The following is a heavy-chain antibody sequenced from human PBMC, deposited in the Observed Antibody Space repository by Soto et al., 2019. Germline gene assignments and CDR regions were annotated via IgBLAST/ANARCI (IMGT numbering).Heavy chain of an antibody. D-gene: IGHD3-10*01. CDR3: ARDRATMVRGATTTDY. V-gene: IGHV1-18*01. CDR2: ISAYNGNT. Sequence: QVQLVQSGAEVKKPGASVKVSCKASGYTFTSYGISWVRQAPGQGLEWMGWISAYNGNTNYAQKLQGRVTMTTDTPTSTAYMELRSLRSADTAVYYCARDRATMVRGATTTDYWGQGTLVTVSS. CDR1: GYTFTSYG. J-gene: IGHJ4*02.